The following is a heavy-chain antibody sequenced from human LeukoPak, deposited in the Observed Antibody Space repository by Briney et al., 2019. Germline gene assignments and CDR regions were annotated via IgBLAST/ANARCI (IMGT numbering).Heavy chain of an antibody. Sequence: SVKVSCKASGGTFSSYAISWVRQAPGQGLEWMGGIIPIFGTANYAQKFQGRVTITADESTSTAYMELSSLRSEDTAVYYCARVPHIAAAGYYFDYWGREPWSPSPQ. J-gene: IGHJ4*02. V-gene: IGHV1-69*13. CDR1: GGTFSSYA. D-gene: IGHD6-13*01. CDR3: ARVPHIAAAGYYFDY. CDR2: IIPIFGTA.